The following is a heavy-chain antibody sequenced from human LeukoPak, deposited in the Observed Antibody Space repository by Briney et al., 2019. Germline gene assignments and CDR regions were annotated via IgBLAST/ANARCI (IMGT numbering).Heavy chain of an antibody. CDR1: GFTFSSYW. CDR2: INSDGSST. J-gene: IGHJ5*02. D-gene: IGHD2-8*01. CDR3: ASAPVSWWFDP. V-gene: IGHV3-74*01. Sequence: GGSLRLSCAASGFTFSSYWMHWVRQAPGKGMVWVSRINSDGSSTSYADSVKGRFTISRDDAKNTLYLQMNSLRAEDTAVYYCASAPVSWWFDPWGQGTLVTVSS.